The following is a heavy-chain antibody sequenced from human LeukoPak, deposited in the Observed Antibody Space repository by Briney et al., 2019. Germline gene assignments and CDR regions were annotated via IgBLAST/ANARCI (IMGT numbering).Heavy chain of an antibody. CDR2: ISAYNGNT. D-gene: IGHD3-10*01. V-gene: IGHV1-18*01. CDR3: ARDRERRITMVRGVAQFDP. CDR1: GYTFTSYG. Sequence: ASVKVSCKASGYTFTSYGFTWVRQAPGQGLEWMGWISAYNGNTYYAQKLQGRVTMTTDTSTSTAYMELRSLTSDDTAVYYCARDRERRITMVRGVAQFDPWGQGTLVTVSS. J-gene: IGHJ5*02.